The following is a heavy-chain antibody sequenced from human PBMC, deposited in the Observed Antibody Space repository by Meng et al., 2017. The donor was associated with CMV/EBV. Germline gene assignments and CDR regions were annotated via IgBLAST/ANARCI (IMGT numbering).Heavy chain of an antibody. CDR1: GGSVSRGSYY. J-gene: IGHJ5*02. CDR3: ARGHDFWSGYYLFDP. D-gene: IGHD3-3*01. Sequence: GGSVSRGSYYWTWTRQPPGKGLEWIGYAYYNGGTNYSPSLKSRVTILIDASKNQLSLELTSVTAADTAVYYCARGHDFWSGYYLFDPWGQGTLVTVSS. V-gene: IGHV4-61*01. CDR2: AYYNGGT.